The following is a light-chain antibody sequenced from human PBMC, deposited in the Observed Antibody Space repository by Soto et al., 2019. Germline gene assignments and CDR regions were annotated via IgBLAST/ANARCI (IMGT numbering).Light chain of an antibody. CDR3: QQFGGSPPEYT. V-gene: IGKV3-20*01. J-gene: IGKJ2*01. Sequence: EIVLTQSPGTLSLSPGDRATLSCRASQSVRSSYFAWYQQKPGQSPRRLIFATSSRPTRIPDRFSGSGSGTDFTLTISRLEAVDFAVYYCQQFGGSPPEYTFGQGAKLEI. CDR2: ATS. CDR1: QSVRSSY.